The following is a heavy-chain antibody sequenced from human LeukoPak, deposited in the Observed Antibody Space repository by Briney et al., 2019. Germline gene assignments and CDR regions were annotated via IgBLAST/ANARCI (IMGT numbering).Heavy chain of an antibody. CDR2: INPNSGGT. Sequence: ASVKVSCKASGYTFTGYYMHWVRQAPGQGLEWMGWINPNSGGTNYAQKFQGRVTMTRDTSISTAYMELRSLRSDDTAVYYCARGPYGDYVDYYYGMDVWGQGTTVTVSS. D-gene: IGHD4-17*01. CDR1: GYTFTGYY. V-gene: IGHV1-2*02. CDR3: ARGPYGDYVDYYYGMDV. J-gene: IGHJ6*02.